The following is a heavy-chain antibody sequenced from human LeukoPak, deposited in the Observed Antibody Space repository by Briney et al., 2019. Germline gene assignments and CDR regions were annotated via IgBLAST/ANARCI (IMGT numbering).Heavy chain of an antibody. Sequence: GGSLRLSCAASGFTVSSSYMSWVRQAPGKGLEWVSHITASGTAMFYADSVKGRFTISRDNAKNSLYLQMNSLRDEDTAVYYCASSGSYRFDYWGQGTLVTVSS. CDR1: GFTVSSSY. V-gene: IGHV3-48*02. CDR3: ASSGSYRFDY. J-gene: IGHJ4*02. CDR2: ITASGTAM. D-gene: IGHD1-26*01.